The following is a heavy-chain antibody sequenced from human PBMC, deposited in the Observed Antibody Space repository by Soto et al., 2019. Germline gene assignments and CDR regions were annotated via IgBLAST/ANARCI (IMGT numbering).Heavy chain of an antibody. D-gene: IGHD5-12*01. Sequence: SETLSLTCTVSCGSISTGRSYWSWIRQHPGKGLEWIEYFYYSRHTYYTPHLKSRVTISGATSKNQFSLDPSSVTAAAPAVYYCGVSLRFGSGYDPRWGNWFDPWGQGTLVTVSS. V-gene: IGHV4-31*03. J-gene: IGHJ5*02. CDR1: CGSISTGRSY. CDR3: GVSLRFGSGYDPRWGNWFDP. CDR2: FYYSRHT.